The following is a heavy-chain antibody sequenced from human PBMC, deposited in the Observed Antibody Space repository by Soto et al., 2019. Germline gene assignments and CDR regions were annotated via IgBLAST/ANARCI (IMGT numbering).Heavy chain of an antibody. V-gene: IGHV3-23*01. CDR3: SRDCSSSSRSGWHY. CDR2: ITGSGDKT. Sequence: HPGGSLRLSCAASGFSLSNYAMTWVRQAPGKGLEWVSGITGSGDKTYYADSVKGRFIISRDNSKNTLYLQMNSLRAEDTALYYCSRDCSSSSRSGWHYCGQGTLVTVSS. D-gene: IGHD2-2*01. CDR1: GFSLSNYA. J-gene: IGHJ4*02.